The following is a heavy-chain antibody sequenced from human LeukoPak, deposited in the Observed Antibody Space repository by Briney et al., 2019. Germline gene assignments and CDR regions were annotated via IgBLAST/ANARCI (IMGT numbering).Heavy chain of an antibody. J-gene: IGHJ4*02. CDR2: IIPIFRTA. CDR3: ARSGYSYGYNYFDY. V-gene: IGHV1-69*05. D-gene: IGHD5-18*01. CDR1: GGTFISYA. Sequence: SVKVSCKASGGTFISYAISWVRQAPGQGREWMGGIIPIFRTANYAQKFQGKVTITTDESTSTAYMELSSLRSEDTAVYYCARSGYSYGYNYFDYWGQGTLVTVSS.